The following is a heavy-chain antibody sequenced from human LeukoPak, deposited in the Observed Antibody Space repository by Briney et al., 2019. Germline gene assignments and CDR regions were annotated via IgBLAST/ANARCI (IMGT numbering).Heavy chain of an antibody. J-gene: IGHJ5*02. CDR2: ISGSGGST. D-gene: IGHD2-2*01. CDR3: AKDVVVQGFDP. Sequence: GGSLRLSCAASGFTFSSYAMSWVRQAPGKGLEWVSAISGSGGSTYYADSVKGRFTISRDNPKNTLYLQVNSLRAEDTAVYYCAKDVVVQGFDPWGQGTLVTVSS. CDR1: GFTFSSYA. V-gene: IGHV3-23*01.